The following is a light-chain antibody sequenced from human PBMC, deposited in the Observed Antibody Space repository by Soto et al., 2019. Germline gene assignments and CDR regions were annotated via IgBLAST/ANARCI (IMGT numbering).Light chain of an antibody. CDR3: HYYDNSPPFP. Sequence: EIVLTQSPGTLSLSPGERATFSCRASQSVNSRFLAWYQQKPGQAPRLLIYGASSRATGIPDRFSGSGSGTDFTHTISRLEPEDFAVCYCHYYDNSPPFPFGPGTKLDIK. J-gene: IGKJ3*01. V-gene: IGKV3-20*01. CDR2: GAS. CDR1: QSVNSRF.